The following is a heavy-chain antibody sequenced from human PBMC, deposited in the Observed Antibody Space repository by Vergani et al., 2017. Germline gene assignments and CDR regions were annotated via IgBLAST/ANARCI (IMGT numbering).Heavy chain of an antibody. CDR2: IQFDGSNQ. Sequence: QVQLVESGGGVVQRGGSLRLSCATSGFTLSNYDMQWIRQGPGKGLEFVAFIQFDGSNQYYADSVKGRFTLSRDFSKNTLYLQMNSLIAGDTAVYYCSKANPRNSGYDYLYYYHARDVWGQGTTVNVSS. CDR1: GFTLSNYD. D-gene: IGHD5-12*01. J-gene: IGHJ6*02. CDR3: SKANPRNSGYDYLYYYHARDV. V-gene: IGHV3-30*02.